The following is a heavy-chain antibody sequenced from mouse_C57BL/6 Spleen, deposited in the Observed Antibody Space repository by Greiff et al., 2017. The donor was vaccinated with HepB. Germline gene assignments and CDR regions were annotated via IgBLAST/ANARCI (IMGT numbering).Heavy chain of an antibody. Sequence: EVQLQQSGPELVKPGASVKISCKASGYTFTDYYMNWVKQSHGKSLEWIGDINPNNGGTSYNQKFKGKATLTVDKSSSTAYMELRSLTSEDSAVYYCARAPSLYDYDVYAMDYWGQGTSVTVSS. V-gene: IGHV1-26*01. CDR2: INPNNGGT. CDR3: ARAPSLYDYDVYAMDY. J-gene: IGHJ4*01. D-gene: IGHD2-4*01. CDR1: GYTFTDYY.